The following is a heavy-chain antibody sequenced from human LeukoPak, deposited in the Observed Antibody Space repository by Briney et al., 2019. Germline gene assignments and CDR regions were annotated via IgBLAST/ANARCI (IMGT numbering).Heavy chain of an antibody. CDR2: IYYSGST. CDR3: ARHRRRGYDYGGFDY. Sequence: SETLSLTGTFAAGFISSYYWSWIRQPPGEGLEWIGYIYYSGSTNYNPSLKSRVTISVDTSKNQFSLKLSSVTAADTAVYYCARHRRRGYDYGGFDYWGQGTLVTVSS. D-gene: IGHD5-12*01. V-gene: IGHV4-59*08. J-gene: IGHJ4*02. CDR1: AGFISSYY.